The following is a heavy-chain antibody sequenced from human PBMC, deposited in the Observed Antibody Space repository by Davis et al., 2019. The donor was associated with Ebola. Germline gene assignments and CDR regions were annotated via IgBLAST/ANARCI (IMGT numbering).Heavy chain of an antibody. CDR3: TTDKADVADYYYYYGMDV. D-gene: IGHD6-25*01. J-gene: IGHJ6*02. V-gene: IGHV3-7*03. Sequence: PGGSLRLSCAVSGFTFSSYWMSWVRQGPGKGLEWVAEIDEDGSKKDYVDSVKGRFTISRDNAKNSLYLQMNSLKTEDTAVYYCTTDKADVADYYYYYGMDVWGQGTTVTVSS. CDR1: GFTFSSYW. CDR2: IDEDGSKK.